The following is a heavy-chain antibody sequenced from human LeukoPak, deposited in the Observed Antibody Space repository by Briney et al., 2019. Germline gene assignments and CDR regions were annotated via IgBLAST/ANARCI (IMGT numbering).Heavy chain of an antibody. Sequence: SVKVSSKASGGTFSSYAISWVRQAPGHGLEWMGGIITIFGTANYAQKFQGTVTLTTDESTSAAYVERSSLRSEDTAVYYRARDGGWELDCSSTSCSRHYYYYYYIDVWGKGTTVTVSS. CDR3: ARDGGWELDCSSTSCSRHYYYYYYIDV. D-gene: IGHD2-2*01. CDR2: IITIFGTA. CDR1: GGTFSSYA. J-gene: IGHJ6*03. V-gene: IGHV1-69*05.